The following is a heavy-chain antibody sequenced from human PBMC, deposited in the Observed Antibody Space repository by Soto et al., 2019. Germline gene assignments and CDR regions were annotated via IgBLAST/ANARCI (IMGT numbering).Heavy chain of an antibody. J-gene: IGHJ3*02. CDR2: IYYSGST. CDR3: ARDCSGGTCYSDSAYDI. D-gene: IGHD2-15*01. Sequence: SETLSLTCTVSGGSITSYYWSWIRQPPGKGLEWIGYIYYSGSTSYNPSLKSRVTISIDTSKNQFSLRLSSVTAADTAVYYCARDCSGGTCYSDSAYDIWGQGTMVTVSS. V-gene: IGHV4-59*01. CDR1: GGSITSYY.